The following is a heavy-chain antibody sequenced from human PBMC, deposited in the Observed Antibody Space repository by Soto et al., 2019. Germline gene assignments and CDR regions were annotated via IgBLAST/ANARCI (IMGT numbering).Heavy chain of an antibody. CDR2: ISYDGSNK. CDR3: AKVGLVVVAAFDY. D-gene: IGHD2-15*01. Sequence: GGSLRLSCAASGFTFSSYGMHWVRQAPGKGLEWVAVISYDGSNKYYADSVKGRFTISRDNSKNTLYLQMNSLRAEDTAVYYCAKVGLVVVAAFDYWGQGTLVTVSS. J-gene: IGHJ4*02. V-gene: IGHV3-30*18. CDR1: GFTFSSYG.